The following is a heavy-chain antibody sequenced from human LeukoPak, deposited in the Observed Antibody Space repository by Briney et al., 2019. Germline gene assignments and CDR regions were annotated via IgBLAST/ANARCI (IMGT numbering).Heavy chain of an antibody. CDR2: IYYSGST. V-gene: IGHV4-59*01. CDR1: GGSISSYY. J-gene: IGHJ6*03. Sequence: SSETLSLTCTVSGGSISSYYWNWIRQPPGKGLEWIGYIYYSGSTNYNPSLKSRVTISVDTSKNQFSLKLSSVTAADTAVYHCARGEGAAPSYYYMDVWGKGTTVTVSS. CDR3: ARGEGAAPSYYYMDV. D-gene: IGHD6-13*01.